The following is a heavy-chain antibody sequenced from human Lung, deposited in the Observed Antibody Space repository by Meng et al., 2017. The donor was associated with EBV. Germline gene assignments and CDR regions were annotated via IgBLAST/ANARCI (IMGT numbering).Heavy chain of an antibody. CDR2: IIPILGIA. CDR3: AREDSSGYSYYFDY. V-gene: IGHV1-69*04. D-gene: IGHD3-22*01. Sequence: VPPGRSGGEVKTPGSSVQVPCKASGATFSSYTISWVRQAPGQGLEWMGRIIPILGIANYAQKFQGRVTITADKSTSTAYMELSSLRSEDTAVYYCAREDSSGYSYYFDYWGQGALVTVSS. J-gene: IGHJ4*02. CDR1: GATFSSYT.